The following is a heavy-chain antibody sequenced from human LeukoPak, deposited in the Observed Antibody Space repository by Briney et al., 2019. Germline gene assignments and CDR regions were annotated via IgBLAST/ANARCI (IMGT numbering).Heavy chain of an antibody. V-gene: IGHV1-2*02. D-gene: IGHD5-12*01. J-gene: IGHJ4*02. CDR2: LNSKNGDT. Sequence: GASVTVSCKTSGYTFTSYYIHWVRQAPGQGLQWMGWLNSKNGDTTYAQKFQGRVTMTRDTSVNTAYMDLISLRSDDTAVYHCARAYTGFEAFDYWGQGVPVTVSS. CDR3: ARAYTGFEAFDY. CDR1: GYTFTSYY.